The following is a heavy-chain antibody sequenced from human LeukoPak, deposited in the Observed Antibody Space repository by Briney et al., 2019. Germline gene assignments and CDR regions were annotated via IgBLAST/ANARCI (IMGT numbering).Heavy chain of an antibody. Sequence: GASVKVSCKASGYTFTSYDINWVRQATGQGLEWMGWISPNTGDTGYAQKFQGRITITRNTPLRTVYMELNSLRPEDTAVYYCAKTPPGGDVDHWGEGTLVTVSS. CDR1: GYTFTSYD. CDR2: ISPNTGDT. CDR3: AKTPPGGDVDH. J-gene: IGHJ4*02. D-gene: IGHD3-16*01. V-gene: IGHV1-8*01.